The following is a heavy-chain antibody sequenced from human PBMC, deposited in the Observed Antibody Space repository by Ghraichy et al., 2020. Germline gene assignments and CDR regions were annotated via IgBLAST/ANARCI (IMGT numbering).Heavy chain of an antibody. J-gene: IGHJ3*02. D-gene: IGHD2-2*02. CDR2: IYYSGST. CDR1: GGSISSYY. V-gene: IGHV4-59*01. CDR3: ARDLTYCSSTSCYIGAFDI. Sequence: SETLSLTCTVSGGSISSYYWSWIRQPPGKGLEWIGYIYYSGSTNYNPSLKSRVTISVDTSKNQFSLKLSSVTAADTAVYYCARDLTYCSSTSCYIGAFDIWGQGIMVTVSS.